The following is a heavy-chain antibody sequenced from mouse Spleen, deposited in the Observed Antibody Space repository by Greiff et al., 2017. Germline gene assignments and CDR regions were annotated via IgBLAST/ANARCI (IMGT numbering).Heavy chain of an antibody. J-gene: IGHJ4*01. Sequence: QVQLQQPGAELVRPGTSVKLSCKASGYTFTSYWMHWVKQRPGQGLEWIGVIDPSDSYTNYNQKFKGKATLTVDTSSSTAYMQLSSLTSEDSAVYYCARSRYGKGAMDYWGQGTSVTVSS. CDR3: ARSRYGKGAMDY. V-gene: IGHV1-59*01. CDR2: IDPSDSYT. CDR1: GYTFTSYW. D-gene: IGHD2-10*02.